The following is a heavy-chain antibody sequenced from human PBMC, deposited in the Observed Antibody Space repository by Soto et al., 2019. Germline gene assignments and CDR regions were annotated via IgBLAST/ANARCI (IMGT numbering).Heavy chain of an antibody. D-gene: IGHD6-6*01. CDR1: GGSISSGGYY. V-gene: IGHV4-31*03. J-gene: IGHJ4*02. Sequence: QVQLQESGPGLVKPSQTLSLTCTVSGGSISSGGYYWSWIRQHPGKGLEWIGYIYYSGSTYYNPSLKSRVTIAVDTSKNQFFLKLSSVTAADTAVYYCARGIAARRRPHFDYWGQGTLVTVSS. CDR3: ARGIAARRRPHFDY. CDR2: IYYSGST.